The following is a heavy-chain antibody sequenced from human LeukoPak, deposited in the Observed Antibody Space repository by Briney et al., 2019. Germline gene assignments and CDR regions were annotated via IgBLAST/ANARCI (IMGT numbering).Heavy chain of an antibody. CDR1: GYSFTSYW. J-gene: IGHJ2*01. Sequence: HGESLKISCKGSGYSFTSYWIGWVRQMPGKGLEWMGIIYPGDSDTRYSPSFQGQVTISADKSISTAYLQWSSLKASDTAMYYCARLAMVRGPDTWPHWYFDLWGRGTLVTVSS. CDR2: IYPGDSDT. V-gene: IGHV5-51*01. CDR3: ARLAMVRGPDTWPHWYFDL. D-gene: IGHD3-10*01.